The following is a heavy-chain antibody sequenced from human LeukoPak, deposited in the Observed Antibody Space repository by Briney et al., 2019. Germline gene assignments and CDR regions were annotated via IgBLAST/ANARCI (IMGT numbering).Heavy chain of an antibody. V-gene: IGHV4-39*01. Sequence: SETLSLTCTVSGGSISSSSCYWGWIRQPPGKGLEWIGSIYYSGSTYYNPSLKSRVTISVDTSKNQFSLKLSSVTAADTAVYYCAWSYSSGWYGVYYFDYWGQGTLVTVSS. J-gene: IGHJ4*02. CDR2: IYYSGST. D-gene: IGHD6-19*01. CDR3: AWSYSSGWYGVYYFDY. CDR1: GGSISSSSCY.